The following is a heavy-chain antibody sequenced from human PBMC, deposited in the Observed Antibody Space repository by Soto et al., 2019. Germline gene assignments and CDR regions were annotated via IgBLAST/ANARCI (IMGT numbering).Heavy chain of an antibody. CDR1: GGSFSAYG. J-gene: IGHJ5*02. CDR2: TIPMSGTT. V-gene: IGHV1-69*06. CDR3: ARSPGGDFSWFDP. D-gene: IGHD3-16*01. Sequence: QVQLMQSGAEVKKPGSSVRVSCKASGGSFSAYGFCWIRQAPGQGLEWVGGTIPMSGTTHYAQKFQDRVTITADKSTTTISLDMSRLRSEDTAIYYCARSPGGDFSWFDPWGQGTLVIVSS.